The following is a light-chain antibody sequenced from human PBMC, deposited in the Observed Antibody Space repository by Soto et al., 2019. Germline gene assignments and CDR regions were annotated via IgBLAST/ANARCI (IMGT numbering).Light chain of an antibody. V-gene: IGLV2-14*01. CDR1: DSDVGGYDY. J-gene: IGLJ3*02. CDR3: NSYTSSSTWV. CDR2: EVN. Sequence: QSALTQPASVSGFPGQSITISCTGTDSDVGGYDYVSWYQQNPGKAPKLMIFEVNRRASGVSHRFSGSKSGNTASLTISGLQAEDEADYYCNSYTSSSTWVFGGGTKVTVL.